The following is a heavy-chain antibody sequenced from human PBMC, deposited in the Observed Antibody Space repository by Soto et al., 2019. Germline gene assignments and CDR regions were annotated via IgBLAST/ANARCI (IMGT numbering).Heavy chain of an antibody. CDR3: AKWGGYYAYYSEMDV. J-gene: IGHJ6*02. CDR2: VSGGGTST. CDR1: GFRFGGYA. D-gene: IGHD1-26*01. Sequence: GGSLRLSWAGYGFRFGGYAMSWVRQAPGKGLEWISGVSGGGTSTYYAGSVKGRFTISRDSSVVYLQMNSLRADDTAVYYCAKWGGYYAYYSEMDVWGRGTTVTVSS. V-gene: IGHV3-23*01.